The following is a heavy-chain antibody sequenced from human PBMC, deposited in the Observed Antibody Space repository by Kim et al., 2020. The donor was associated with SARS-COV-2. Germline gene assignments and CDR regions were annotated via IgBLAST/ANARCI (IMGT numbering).Heavy chain of an antibody. CDR3: AKDGGSYLDY. J-gene: IGHJ4*01. D-gene: IGHD1-26*01. CDR1: GFTFSSYG. Sequence: GGSLRLSCAASGFTFSSYGMHWVRQAPGKGLEWVAVISYDGSNKYYADSVKGRFTISRDNSKNTLYLQINSLRAEDTAVYYCAKDGGSYLDYWGHGTLVT. V-gene: IGHV3-30*18. CDR2: ISYDGSNK.